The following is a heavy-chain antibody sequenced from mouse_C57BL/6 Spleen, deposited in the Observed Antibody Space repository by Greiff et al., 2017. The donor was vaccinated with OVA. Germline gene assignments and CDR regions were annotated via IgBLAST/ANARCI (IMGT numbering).Heavy chain of an antibody. D-gene: IGHD2-4*01. V-gene: IGHV1-85*01. CDR2: IYPRDGRT. Sequence: QVQLQQSGPELVKPGASVKLSCKASGYTFTSYDINWVKQRPGQGLEWIGWIYPRDGRTKYNEKFKGKATLTVDTSSSTAYMELHSLTSEDSAVYFCARRRDYDYDGFAYWGQGTLVTVSA. J-gene: IGHJ3*01. CDR3: ARRRDYDYDGFAY. CDR1: GYTFTSYD.